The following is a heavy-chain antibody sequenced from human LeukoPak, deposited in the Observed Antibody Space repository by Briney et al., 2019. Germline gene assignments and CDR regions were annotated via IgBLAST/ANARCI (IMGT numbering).Heavy chain of an antibody. Sequence: SVKVSCKASGGTFSSHAISWVRQAPGQGLEWMGGIIPIFGTANYAQKFQGRVTITTDESTSTAYMELSSLRSEDTAVYHCARAGDGYNLGYYYYYMDVWGKGTTVTVSS. CDR1: GGTFSSHA. CDR3: ARAGDGYNLGYYYYYMDV. D-gene: IGHD5-24*01. V-gene: IGHV1-69*05. CDR2: IIPIFGTA. J-gene: IGHJ6*03.